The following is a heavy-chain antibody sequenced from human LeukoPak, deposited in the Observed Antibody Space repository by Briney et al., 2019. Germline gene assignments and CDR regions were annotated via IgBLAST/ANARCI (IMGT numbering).Heavy chain of an antibody. V-gene: IGHV4-34*01. CDR1: GGSFSGYY. Sequence: SETLSLTCAVYGGSFSGYYWSWIRQPPGKGLEWIGEINHSGSTNYNPSLKSRVTISVDTSKNQFSLKLSSVTAADTAVYYCARARTTVTDYYYYYMDVWGKGTTVTVSS. CDR3: ARARTTVTDYYYYYMDV. CDR2: INHSGST. J-gene: IGHJ6*03. D-gene: IGHD4-11*01.